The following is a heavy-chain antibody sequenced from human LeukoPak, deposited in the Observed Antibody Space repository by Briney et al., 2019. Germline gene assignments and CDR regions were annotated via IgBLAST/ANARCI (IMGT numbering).Heavy chain of an antibody. Sequence: GGSLRLSCAASGFTFSSYWMNWVRQAPGKGLVWVSRIASDGSSTTYADSVRGRFSISRDNAKNTLYLQMNSLRVEDTAVYYCARGRPHGNDYWGQGTLVTVSS. CDR1: GFTFSSYW. J-gene: IGHJ4*02. V-gene: IGHV3-74*01. D-gene: IGHD4-23*01. CDR2: IASDGSST. CDR3: ARGRPHGNDY.